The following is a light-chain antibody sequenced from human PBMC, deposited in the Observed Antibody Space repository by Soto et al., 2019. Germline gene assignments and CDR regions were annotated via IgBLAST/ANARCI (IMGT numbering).Light chain of an antibody. CDR1: QGINNW. Sequence: DIQMTQSPSSVSASVGDRVTITCRSSQGINNWLAWYQQKPGKAPKLLIYTTSNMQSGAPSRFSGSGSGTDFTLTISSLQPEDFATYYCQQANSFPLTFGGGTKVEIK. V-gene: IGKV1D-12*01. CDR3: QQANSFPLT. CDR2: TTS. J-gene: IGKJ4*01.